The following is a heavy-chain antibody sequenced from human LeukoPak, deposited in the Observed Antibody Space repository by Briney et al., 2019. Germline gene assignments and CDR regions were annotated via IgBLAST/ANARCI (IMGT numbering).Heavy chain of an antibody. CDR3: ARRDYYGDYGAFDI. CDR2: IYYSGST. J-gene: IGHJ3*02. D-gene: IGHD4-17*01. V-gene: IGHV4-39*01. CDR1: GGSISSSSYY. Sequence: SETLSLTCTVSGGSISSSSYYWGWIRQPPGKGLVWIGSIYYSGSTYYNPSLKSRVTISVDTSKNQFSLKLSSVTAADTAVYYCARRDYYGDYGAFDIWGQGTMVTVSS.